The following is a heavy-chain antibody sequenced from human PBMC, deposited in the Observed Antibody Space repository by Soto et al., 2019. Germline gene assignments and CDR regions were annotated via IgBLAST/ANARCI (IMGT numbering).Heavy chain of an antibody. D-gene: IGHD5-18*01. J-gene: IGHJ6*01. V-gene: IGHV3-53*04. Sequence: YMTYHYQTPGKGLEWVSVIYSGGSTYYADSVKGRFTISRHNSKNTLYLQMNSLRAEDTAVYYCARDTSNGPQSHYSHGMDIWGQGIMLTLTS. CDR2: IYSGGST. CDR3: ARDTSNGPQSHYSHGMDI. CDR1: Y.